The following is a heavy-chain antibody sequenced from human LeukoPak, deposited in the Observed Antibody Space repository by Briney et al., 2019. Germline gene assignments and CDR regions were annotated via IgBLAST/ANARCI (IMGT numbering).Heavy chain of an antibody. CDR3: AREFGYCTNGVCYRGFDP. J-gene: IGHJ5*02. D-gene: IGHD2-8*01. CDR1: GGSISSGSYY. Sequence: SETLSLTCTVSGGSISSGSYYWSWIRQPAGKGLEWIGRIYTSGGTNYNPSLKSRVTISVDTSKNQFSLKLSSVTAADTAVYYCAREFGYCTNGVCYRGFDPWGQGTLVTVSS. CDR2: IYTSGGT. V-gene: IGHV4-61*02.